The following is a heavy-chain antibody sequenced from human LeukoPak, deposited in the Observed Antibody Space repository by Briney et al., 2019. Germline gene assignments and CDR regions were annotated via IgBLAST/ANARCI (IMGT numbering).Heavy chain of an antibody. J-gene: IGHJ4*02. V-gene: IGHV3-7*04. Sequence: PGGSLRLSCAASGFTFSNAWMSWVRQAPGKGLEWVANIKQDGSEKYYVDSVKGRFTISRDNAKNSLYLQMNSLRAEDTAVYYCAGGYDYVWGSYRSPGRGVPYDYWGQGTLVTVSS. CDR2: IKQDGSEK. CDR3: AGGYDYVWGSYRSPGRGVPYDY. D-gene: IGHD3-16*02. CDR1: GFTFSNAW.